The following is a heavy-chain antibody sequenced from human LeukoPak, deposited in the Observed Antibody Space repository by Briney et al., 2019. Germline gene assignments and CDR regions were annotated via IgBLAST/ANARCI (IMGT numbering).Heavy chain of an antibody. CDR1: GFTFSSYG. CDR2: IWYDGSNK. V-gene: IGHV3-33*01. Sequence: SGGSLRLSCAASGFTFSSYGMHWVRQAPGKGLEWAAVIWYDGSNKYYADSVKGRFTISRDSSKNTLYLQMNSLRAEDTAVYYCARDMYYDILTGYADFDYWGQGTLVTVSS. J-gene: IGHJ4*02. CDR3: ARDMYYDILTGYADFDY. D-gene: IGHD3-9*01.